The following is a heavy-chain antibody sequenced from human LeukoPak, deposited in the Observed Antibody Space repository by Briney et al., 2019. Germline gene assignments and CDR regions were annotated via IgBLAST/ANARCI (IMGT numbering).Heavy chain of an antibody. J-gene: IGHJ4*02. CDR3: ARHDPFLGYCSGGSCYSTPFDY. V-gene: IGHV4-59*08. D-gene: IGHD2-15*01. CDR1: GGSISSYY. Sequence: SETLSLTCTVSGGSISSYYWSWIRQPPGKGLEWIGYIYYGGSTNYNPSLKSRVTISVDTSKNQFSLKLSSVTAADTAVYYCARHDPFLGYCSGGSCYSTPFDYWGQGTLVTVSS. CDR2: IYYGGST.